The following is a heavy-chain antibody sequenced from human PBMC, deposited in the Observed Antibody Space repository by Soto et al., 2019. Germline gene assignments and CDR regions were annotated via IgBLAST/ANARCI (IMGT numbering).Heavy chain of an antibody. J-gene: IGHJ4*02. V-gene: IGHV3-23*01. Sequence: EVHLLESGGGLVQPGGSLRLSCAASGLSSSNHAMTWVRQAPGKGLEWVSGISGTDGGAYYADSVKGRFTISRDNSRSTLYLQMNSLRVEDTAVYYCASGGLHGYTNGGLSYFHSWGQGTLVTVSS. CDR2: ISGTDGGA. D-gene: IGHD5-18*01. CDR1: GLSSSNHA. CDR3: ASGGLHGYTNGGLSYFHS.